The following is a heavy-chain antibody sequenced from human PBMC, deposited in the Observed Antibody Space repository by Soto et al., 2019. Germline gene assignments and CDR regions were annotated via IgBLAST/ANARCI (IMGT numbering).Heavy chain of an antibody. Sequence: PGGSLRLSCAASGFTFSSHAMSWVRQAPGKGLEWDSAITASGDTTYYADSVKGRFTISRDNSKSTMYLQMNSLSAEDTAVSYCARATLGGYSTPSFDYWGQGTLVTVSS. J-gene: IGHJ4*02. CDR2: ITASGDTT. V-gene: IGHV3-23*01. CDR1: GFTFSSHA. D-gene: IGHD3-3*01. CDR3: ARATLGGYSTPSFDY.